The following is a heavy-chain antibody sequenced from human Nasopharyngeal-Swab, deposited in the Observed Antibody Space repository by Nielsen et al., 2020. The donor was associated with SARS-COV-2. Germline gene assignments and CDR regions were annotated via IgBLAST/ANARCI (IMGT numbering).Heavy chain of an antibody. D-gene: IGHD3-22*01. CDR1: GFTFDDYT. CDR3: AKDIKKSKPVFTYYDSRHYYYYYYMDV. CDR2: ISWDGGST. V-gene: IGHV3-43*01. J-gene: IGHJ6*03. Sequence: GESLKISCAASGFTFDDYTMHWVRQAPGKGLEWVSLISWDGGSTYYADSVKGRFTISRDNSKNSLYLQMNSLRTEDTALYYCAKDIKKSKPVFTYYDSRHYYYYYYMDVWGKGTTVTVSS.